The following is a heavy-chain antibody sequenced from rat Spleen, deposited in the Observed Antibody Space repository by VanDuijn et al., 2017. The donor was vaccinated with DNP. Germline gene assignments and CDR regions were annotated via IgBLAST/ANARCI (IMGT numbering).Heavy chain of an antibody. CDR3: AKGPNYGGWSDYFDY. D-gene: IGHD1-11*01. CDR2: INKDSSTI. Sequence: EVKLVESGGGLVQPGRSLKLSCAASGFNFNDYWMGWVRQAPWKGLEWSGEINKDSSTINYITSLKEKITISRDNAQNTLYLQMSKLGSEDTAIYYWAKGPNYGGWSDYFDYWGQGVMVTVSS. CDR1: GFNFNDYW. V-gene: IGHV4-2*01. J-gene: IGHJ2*01.